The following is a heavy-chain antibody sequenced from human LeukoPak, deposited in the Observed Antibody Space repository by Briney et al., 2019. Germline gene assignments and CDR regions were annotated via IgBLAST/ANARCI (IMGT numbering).Heavy chain of an antibody. J-gene: IGHJ4*02. CDR3: ARARARRSPHYSSSAFDY. CDR2: ISAYNGNT. D-gene: IGHD6-13*01. CDR1: GYTFTSYG. V-gene: IGHV1-18*01. Sequence: ASVKVSCKASGYTFTSYGISWVRQAPGQGLEWMGWISAYNGNTNYAQKLQGRVTMTTDTSTSTAYMELRSLRSDDTAVYYCARARARRSPHYSSSAFDYWGQGTLVTVSS.